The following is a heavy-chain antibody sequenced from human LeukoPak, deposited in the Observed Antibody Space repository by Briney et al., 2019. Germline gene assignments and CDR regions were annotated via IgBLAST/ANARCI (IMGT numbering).Heavy chain of an antibody. CDR1: GYTFTSYG. Sequence: GASVKVSCKASGYTFTSYGISWVRQAPGQGLEWMGWISAYSGNTNYAQKLQGRVTMTTDTSTSTAYMELRSLRSDDTAVYYCAREGYYYGSGSRGGDYWGQGTLVTVSS. D-gene: IGHD3-10*01. V-gene: IGHV1-18*01. CDR2: ISAYSGNT. CDR3: AREGYYYGSGSRGGDY. J-gene: IGHJ4*02.